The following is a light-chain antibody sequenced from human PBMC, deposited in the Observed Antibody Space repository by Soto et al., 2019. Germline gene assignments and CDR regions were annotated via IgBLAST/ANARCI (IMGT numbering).Light chain of an antibody. CDR2: DAS. Sequence: DIQMTQSPSTLSASVGDRVTITCRASQSISSWLAWYQQKPGKAPKVLIYDASSLASGVPSRFSGSGSGTEFTLTITSLQPDDFATYYCQQYNSYSACTFGQGTKLEIK. CDR3: QQYNSYSACT. J-gene: IGKJ2*02. V-gene: IGKV1-5*01. CDR1: QSISSW.